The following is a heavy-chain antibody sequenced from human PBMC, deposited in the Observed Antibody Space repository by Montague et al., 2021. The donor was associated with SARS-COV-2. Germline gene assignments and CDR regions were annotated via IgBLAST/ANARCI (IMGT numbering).Heavy chain of an antibody. V-gene: IGHV4-31*03. J-gene: IGHJ4*02. CDR1: GGSISSGGYY. CDR3: ARAPRSIAAAGTASDS. Sequence: TLSLTCTVSGGSISSGGYYWSWIRQHPGKGLEWIGYIYYSGSTYYNPSLKSRVTISVDTSKNQLSLKLSSVTAADTAVYYCARAPRSIAAAGTASDSWGKGTRVTVPP. CDR2: IYYSGST. D-gene: IGHD6-13*01.